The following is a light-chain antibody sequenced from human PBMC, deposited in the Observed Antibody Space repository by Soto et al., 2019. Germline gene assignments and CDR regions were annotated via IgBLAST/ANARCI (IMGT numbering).Light chain of an antibody. J-gene: IGLJ1*01. CDR1: SRDVGSYNL. CDR2: EGS. V-gene: IGLV2-23*03. Sequence: QSLLTSPSPVAGSPGPAIPISCTGTSRDVGSYNLVSWYQQHPGKAPKLMIYEGSKRPSGVSNRFSGSKSGNTASLTISGLQAVYEADYYCCSYAGSSTFLYVFGTGTKVTVL. CDR3: CSYAGSSTFLYV.